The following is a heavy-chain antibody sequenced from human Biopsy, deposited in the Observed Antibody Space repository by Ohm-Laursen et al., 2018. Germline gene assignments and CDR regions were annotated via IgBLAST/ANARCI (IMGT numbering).Heavy chain of an antibody. CDR3: ARDHGDRNSVTPVNYYVYGMDV. J-gene: IGHJ6*02. V-gene: IGHV1-69*13. D-gene: IGHD7-27*01. Sequence: EASVKVSCKASGDSFDTFGISWVRQAPGQGLEWMGGIIPIFGTTHYAQKFQGRLTITADESTATAYMDLTSLTSEDTATYFCARDHGDRNSVTPVNYYVYGMDVWGQGTTLTVSS. CDR1: GDSFDTFG. CDR2: IIPIFGTT.